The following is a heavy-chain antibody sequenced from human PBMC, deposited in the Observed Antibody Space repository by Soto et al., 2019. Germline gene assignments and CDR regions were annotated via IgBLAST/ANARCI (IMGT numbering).Heavy chain of an antibody. CDR3: ARTNNWNFGFSYFDY. V-gene: IGHV4-34*01. Sequence: PSETLSLTCAVCGGSFSGYYWSWIRQPPGKGLEWIGEINHSGSTNYNPSLKSRVTISVDTSKNQFSLKLSSVTAADTAVYYCARTNNWNFGFSYFDYWGQGTLVTVSS. J-gene: IGHJ4*02. CDR1: GGSFSGYY. CDR2: INHSGST. D-gene: IGHD1-7*01.